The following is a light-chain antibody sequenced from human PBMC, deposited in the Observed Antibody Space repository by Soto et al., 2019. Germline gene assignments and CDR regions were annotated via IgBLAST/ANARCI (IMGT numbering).Light chain of an antibody. CDR3: MQGTHWPPT. CDR1: QSLVYSDGNTY. Sequence: DVVMTQSPLSLPVILGQPASISCRSSQSLVYSDGNTYLNWFQQRPGQSPRRLIYKVSNRDSGVPDRFSGGGSDTEFTLKITRVEAEDVCIYYCMQGTHWPPTFGQGSKVEIQ. V-gene: IGKV2-30*01. CDR2: KVS. J-gene: IGKJ1*01.